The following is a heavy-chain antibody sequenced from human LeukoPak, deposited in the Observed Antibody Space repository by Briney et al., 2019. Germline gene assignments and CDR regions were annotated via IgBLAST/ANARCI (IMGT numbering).Heavy chain of an antibody. J-gene: IGHJ6*02. CDR2: ISAYNGNT. V-gene: IGHV1-18*01. CDR1: GYTFTSYG. CDR3: ARENRGSYFYYYYGMDV. D-gene: IGHD1-26*01. Sequence: ASVKVSRKASGYTFTSYGISWVRQAPGQGLEWMGWISAYNGNTNYAQKLQGRVTMTTDTSTSTAYMELRSLRSDDTAVYYCARENRGSYFYYYYGMDVWGQGTTVTVSS.